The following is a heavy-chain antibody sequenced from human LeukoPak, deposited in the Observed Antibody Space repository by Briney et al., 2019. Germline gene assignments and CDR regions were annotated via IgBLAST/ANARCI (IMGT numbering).Heavy chain of an antibody. Sequence: GGSLRLSCAASGFTFSSNYMSWVRQAPGKGLEWVSVIYSGGSTYYADSVKGRFTISRDNSKNTLYLQMNSLRAEDTAVHYCASEGRGGDYYYYYYYGMDVWGQGTTVTVSS. D-gene: IGHD2-21*01. V-gene: IGHV3-53*01. J-gene: IGHJ6*02. CDR3: ASEGRGGDYYYYYYYGMDV. CDR2: IYSGGST. CDR1: GFTFSSNY.